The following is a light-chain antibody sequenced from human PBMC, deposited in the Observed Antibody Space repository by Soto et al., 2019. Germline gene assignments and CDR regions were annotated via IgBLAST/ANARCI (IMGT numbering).Light chain of an antibody. CDR2: YYSDLDK. Sequence: QPVLTQPPSSSALPGESASLTCTLPSDINVGRYNIYWYQQKPGSPPRYLLYYYSDLDKGQGSGVPSRFSGSKDVSANAGILLISGLQSEDEADYYCMIWPSIGLGVFGGGTKLTVL. J-gene: IGLJ3*02. V-gene: IGLV5-37*01. CDR1: SDINVGRYN. CDR3: MIWPSIGLGV.